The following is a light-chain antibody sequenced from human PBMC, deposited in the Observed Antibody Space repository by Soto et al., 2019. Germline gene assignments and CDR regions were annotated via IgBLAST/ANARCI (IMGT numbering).Light chain of an antibody. CDR1: SSVVGGYNY. CDR3: RSYTSSSTLV. J-gene: IGLJ1*01. Sequence: QSALTQPASVSGSPGQSITISCTGTSSVVGGYNYVSWYQQHPGKAPKLMIYDVSNRPSGVSNRFSGSKSGNTASLTISGLQAEDEADYYCRSYTSSSTLVFGXGTKVTVL. CDR2: DVS. V-gene: IGLV2-14*01.